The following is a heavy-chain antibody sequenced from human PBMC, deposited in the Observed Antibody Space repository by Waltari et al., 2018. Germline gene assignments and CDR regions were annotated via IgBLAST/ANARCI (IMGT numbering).Heavy chain of an antibody. Sequence: QLQLQESGPGLLKPSETLSLTCAVYGGSFSGYYWSWIRQPPGKGLEWIGEINHTGTPNSTPSLKSQFTIPVDPSKSQFSLNLASLTAADTAVYYCARDRGLRRLSTFEIWGQGKMVTVSS. CDR1: GGSFSGYY. CDR2: INHTGTP. J-gene: IGHJ3*02. D-gene: IGHD3-16*02. V-gene: IGHV4-34*01. CDR3: ARDRGLRRLSTFEI.